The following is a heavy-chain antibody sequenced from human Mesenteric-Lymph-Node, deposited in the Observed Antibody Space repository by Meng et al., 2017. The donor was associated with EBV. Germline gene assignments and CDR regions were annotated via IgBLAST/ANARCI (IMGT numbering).Heavy chain of an antibody. CDR3: AKDRETVAGGFYFDD. J-gene: IGHJ4*02. CDR2: MFDGDNNP. Sequence: VQLVKSVAEQKGPGASVKISCKTSGYTFNHHALNCVRQAPGQRLEWMGWMFDGDNNPRYSQKFQGRVTITRDTSAGTVYMELTSLRSEDTAVYYCAKDRETVAGGFYFDDWGPGTLVTVSS. CDR1: GYTFNHHA. D-gene: IGHD6-13*01. V-gene: IGHV1-3*05.